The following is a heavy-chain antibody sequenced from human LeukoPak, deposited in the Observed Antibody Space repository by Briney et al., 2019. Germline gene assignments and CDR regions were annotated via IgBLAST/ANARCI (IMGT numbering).Heavy chain of an antibody. J-gene: IGHJ5*02. D-gene: IGHD6-13*01. CDR1: GFTFSSYW. CDR3: ARDSTIISSSWLNWFDP. V-gene: IGHV3-7*01. Sequence: GGSLRLSCAASGFTFSSYWMSWVRQAPGKGLEWVANIKQDGSEKYYVDSVKGRFTISRDNGKNSLYLQMNSLRAEDTAVYYCARDSTIISSSWLNWFDPWGQGTLVTVSS. CDR2: IKQDGSEK.